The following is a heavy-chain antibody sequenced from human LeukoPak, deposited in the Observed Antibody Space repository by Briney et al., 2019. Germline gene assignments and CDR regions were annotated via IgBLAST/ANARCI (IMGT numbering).Heavy chain of an antibody. D-gene: IGHD2-8*01. CDR2: ISYDGHNE. CDR3: AKGVGYGGMDV. J-gene: IGHJ6*02. Sequence: PGGSLRLSCAASGFTFSGYGMHWVRQAPGKGLEWVAAISYDGHNEYYADSVKGRFTISRDNSKNTVYVQMNSLRAEDTAVYYCAKGVGYGGMDVWGQGTTVTVSS. CDR1: GFTFSGYG. V-gene: IGHV3-30*18.